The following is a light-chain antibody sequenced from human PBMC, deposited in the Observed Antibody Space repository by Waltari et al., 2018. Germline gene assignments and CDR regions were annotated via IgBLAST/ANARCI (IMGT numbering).Light chain of an antibody. CDR2: SNN. CDR1: SSNFGSNT. J-gene: IGLJ2*01. Sequence: QSVLTQPPSASGTPGQRVTISCSGGSSNFGSNTVNWYQQLPGTAPKLLIYSNNQRPSGVPDRFSGSKSGTSASLAISGLQSEDEADYYCAAWDDSLNGVVFGGGTKLTVL. CDR3: AAWDDSLNGVV. V-gene: IGLV1-44*01.